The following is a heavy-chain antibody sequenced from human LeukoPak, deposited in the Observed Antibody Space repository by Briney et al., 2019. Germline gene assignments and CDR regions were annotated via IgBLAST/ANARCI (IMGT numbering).Heavy chain of an antibody. V-gene: IGHV1-2*02. J-gene: IGHJ4*02. Sequence: ASVKVSCKASGYTFSSYGISWVRQAPGQGLEWMGWINPNSGGTNYAQKFQGRVTMTRDTSISTAYMELSRLRSDDTAVYYCARVPGGRARWGQGTLVTVSS. CDR2: INPNSGGT. D-gene: IGHD3-10*01. CDR1: GYTFSSYG. CDR3: ARVPGGRAR.